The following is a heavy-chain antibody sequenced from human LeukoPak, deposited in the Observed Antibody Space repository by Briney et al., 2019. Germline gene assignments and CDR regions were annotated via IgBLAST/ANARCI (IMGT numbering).Heavy chain of an antibody. V-gene: IGHV3-7*01. J-gene: IGHJ3*01. CDR2: IKGDGSDK. D-gene: IGHD3-22*01. CDR3: ARDLGRSGYYTIDAFDV. CDR1: GFAFSTYW. Sequence: GGSLRLSCAASGFAFSTYWMSWVRQAPGKGLEWVANIKGDGSDKYYLDSLKGRFTVSRDNAKNSLYLQMSSLRAEDTAVYYCARDLGRSGYYTIDAFDVWGLGTVVTVSS.